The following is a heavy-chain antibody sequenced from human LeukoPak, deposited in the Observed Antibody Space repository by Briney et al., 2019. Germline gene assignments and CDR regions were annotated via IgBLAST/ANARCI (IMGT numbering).Heavy chain of an antibody. V-gene: IGHV3-23*01. CDR3: AKDQARPYYFDY. CDR1: GLTFSSYA. CDR2: ISGSGGST. J-gene: IGHJ4*02. Sequence: PGGSLRLSCAASGLTFSSYAMSWVRQAPGKGLEWVSAISGSGGSTYYADSVKGRFTISRDNSKNTLYLQMNSLRAEDTAVYYCAKDQARPYYFDYWGQGTLVTVSS.